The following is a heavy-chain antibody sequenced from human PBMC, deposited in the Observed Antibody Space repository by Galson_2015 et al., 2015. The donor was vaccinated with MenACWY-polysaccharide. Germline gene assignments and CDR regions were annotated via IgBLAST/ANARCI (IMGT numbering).Heavy chain of an antibody. V-gene: IGHV3-23*01. J-gene: IGHJ4*02. D-gene: IGHD6-25*01. CDR1: GFNFNSYT. CDR2: ISGSGATT. CDR3: ANPGLASGRSSDFDC. Sequence: SLRLSCAASGFNFNSYTMSWVRQAPGKGLEWVSSISGSGATTYYADSVKGRFTISRENSKSTLYLQMNRLRAEDTAIYYCANPGLASGRSSDFDCWGQGTLVTVSS.